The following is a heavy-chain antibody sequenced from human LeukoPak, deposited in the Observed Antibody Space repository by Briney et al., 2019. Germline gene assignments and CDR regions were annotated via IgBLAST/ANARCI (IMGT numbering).Heavy chain of an antibody. V-gene: IGHV3-49*04. J-gene: IGHJ5*02. CDR1: GFTFGGYA. CDR3: TRDLSAYCSSTSCCNWFHP. CDR2: IRSKAYGGTT. D-gene: IGHD2-2*01. Sequence: PGGSLILSCTASGFTFGGYAMSGVRQAPGKGLEWVGFIRSKAYGGTTEYAASVKGRFTISRDDSKSIAYLQMNSLKTEDTAVYYCTRDLSAYCSSTSCCNWFHPWGQGTLVTVSS.